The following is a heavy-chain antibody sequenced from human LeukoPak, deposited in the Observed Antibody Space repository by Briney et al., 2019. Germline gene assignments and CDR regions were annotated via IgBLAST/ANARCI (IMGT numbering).Heavy chain of an antibody. J-gene: IGHJ4*02. CDR2: ISYDGVVK. Sequence: RRSLRLSCAASGFTSSSNAMHWVRQAPGKGLEWVAFISYDGVVKYYVDSVRGRFTISRDNSKNTLYLQMNSLRAEDTAVYYCAKDLATKYSLDHWGQGALVTVSS. CDR1: GFTSSSNA. D-gene: IGHD1-26*01. CDR3: AKDLATKYSLDH. V-gene: IGHV3-30*18.